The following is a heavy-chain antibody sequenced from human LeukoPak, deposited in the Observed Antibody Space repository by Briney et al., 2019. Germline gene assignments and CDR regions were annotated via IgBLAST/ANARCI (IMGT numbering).Heavy chain of an antibody. CDR1: GYTFTGYY. D-gene: IGHD3-9*01. J-gene: IGHJ4*02. CDR2: INPNSGGT. V-gene: IGHV1-2*02. CDR3: ARDVSDYHILTAYTSDMAY. Sequence: APVKVSCKASGYTFTGYYMHWVRQAPGQGLEWMGWINPNSGGTNYAQKFQGRVTMTRDTSISTAYMELSRLRSDDTAVYYCARDVSDYHILTAYTSDMAYWGQGTLVTVSS.